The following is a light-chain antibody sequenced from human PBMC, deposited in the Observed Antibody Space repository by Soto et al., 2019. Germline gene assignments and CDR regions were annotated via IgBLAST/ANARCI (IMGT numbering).Light chain of an antibody. CDR1: QTISSW. V-gene: IGKV1-5*03. CDR2: KAS. Sequence: DIHMTQAPSTLSASLVDIVTITFLASQTISSWLSWYQQKPVKAPKLLIYKASTLKSGVPSRFSGSGSGTEFTLTISSRQPHDFATYYCQHHNSYSGAFGQGTKVDIK. J-gene: IGKJ1*01. CDR3: QHHNSYSGA.